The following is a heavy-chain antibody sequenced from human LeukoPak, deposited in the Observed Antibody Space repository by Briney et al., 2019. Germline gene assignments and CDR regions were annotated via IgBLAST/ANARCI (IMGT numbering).Heavy chain of an antibody. CDR2: ISSSGNTI. CDR3: ARTVARIGY. Sequence: GGCLRLSCAASGFTFSSYEMNWVRQAPGKGLEWVSHISSSGNTIYYTDSVKGRFTISRDNSKNLLYLQMNSLKAEDTAIYYCARTVARIGYWGQGTLAGVSS. CDR1: GFTFSSYE. D-gene: IGHD4-23*01. V-gene: IGHV3-48*03. J-gene: IGHJ4*02.